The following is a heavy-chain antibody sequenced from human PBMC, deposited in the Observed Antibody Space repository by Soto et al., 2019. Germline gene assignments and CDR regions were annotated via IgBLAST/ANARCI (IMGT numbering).Heavy chain of an antibody. Sequence: PSETLSLTCTVSGGSISSSSYYWGWIRQPPGKGLEWIGSIYYSGSTYYNPSLKSRVTISVDTSKNQFSLKLSSVTAADTAVYYCARFVDIVATITDYYYYMDVWGKGTTVTVS. CDR2: IYYSGST. CDR1: GGSISSSSYY. V-gene: IGHV4-39*01. J-gene: IGHJ6*03. CDR3: ARFVDIVATITDYYYYMDV. D-gene: IGHD5-12*01.